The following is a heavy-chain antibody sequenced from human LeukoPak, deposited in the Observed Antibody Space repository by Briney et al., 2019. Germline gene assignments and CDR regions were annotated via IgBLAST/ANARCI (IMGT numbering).Heavy chain of an antibody. CDR3: ARVKQQLVRLLGRDTTYYYYYYIDV. J-gene: IGHJ6*03. Sequence: GGSLRLSCAASGFTFSNYWMSWVRQAQGKGLEGVANMKQDGSEKHYVDSVKGRFAISRDNAKNSLFLQMNSLRAEDTAVYYCARVKQQLVRLLGRDTTYYYYYYIDVWGKGTTVTVSS. D-gene: IGHD6-13*01. V-gene: IGHV3-7*01. CDR1: GFTFSNYW. CDR2: MKQDGSEK.